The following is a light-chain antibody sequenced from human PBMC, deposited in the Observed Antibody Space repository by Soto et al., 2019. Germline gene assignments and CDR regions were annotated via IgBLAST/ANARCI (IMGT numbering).Light chain of an antibody. CDR3: CSYTVATTRDGRV. CDR2: DVS. J-gene: IGLJ3*02. V-gene: IGLV2-14*01. Sequence: QSVLTQPASVSGSPGQSITISCTGTSSDVGGYNYVSWYQQHPGKAPEVIIYDVSYRPSGVSNRFSGSKSGNTASLTISGLQAEDEADYYCCSYTVATTRDGRVFGGGTKLTVL. CDR1: SSDVGGYNY.